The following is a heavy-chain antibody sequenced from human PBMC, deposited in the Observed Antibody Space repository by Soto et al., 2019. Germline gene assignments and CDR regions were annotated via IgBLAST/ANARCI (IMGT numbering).Heavy chain of an antibody. CDR2: ISGSGGST. CDR3: AKSYYGGYLYYDCGMDV. CDR1: GFTFSSYA. V-gene: IGHV3-23*01. Sequence: EVQLLESGGGLVQPGGSLRLSCAASGFTFSSYAMSWVRQAPGKGLEWVSAISGSGGSTYYADSVKGRLTISRDNSKNTLDLQMNSLRAEDTAVYYWAKSYYGGYLYYDCGMDVWGQGTKVNVSS. D-gene: IGHD4-17*01. J-gene: IGHJ6*02.